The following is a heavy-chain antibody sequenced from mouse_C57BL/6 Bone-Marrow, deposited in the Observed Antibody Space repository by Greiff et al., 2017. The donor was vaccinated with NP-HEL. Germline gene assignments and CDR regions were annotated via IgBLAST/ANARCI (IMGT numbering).Heavy chain of an antibody. Sequence: EVHLVESGAELVRPGASVKLSCTVSGFNIKDDYMHWVKQRPEQGLEWIGWIDPENGGTEYASKFQGKATITADTSSNTAYLQLSSLTSEDTAVYDCATCGSSPDAKYYGGQGPSATVSA. CDR2: IDPENGGT. CDR3: ATCGSSPDAKYY. CDR1: GFNIKDDY. J-gene: IGHJ4*01. D-gene: IGHD1-1*01. V-gene: IGHV14-4*01.